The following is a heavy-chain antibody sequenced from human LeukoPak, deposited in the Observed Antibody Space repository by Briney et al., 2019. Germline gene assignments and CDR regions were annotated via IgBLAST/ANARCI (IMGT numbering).Heavy chain of an antibody. Sequence: SETLSLTCAVYGESFSGHYWTWIRQPPGKGLEWIGEINHSGSTTSNPSLNNRVTISVDTSKDQFSLKLTSVTAADTAVYYCARPRYGSGSLDSWGQGTLVTVSS. D-gene: IGHD3-10*01. CDR1: GESFSGHY. CDR2: INHSGST. CDR3: ARPRYGSGSLDS. V-gene: IGHV4-34*01. J-gene: IGHJ4*02.